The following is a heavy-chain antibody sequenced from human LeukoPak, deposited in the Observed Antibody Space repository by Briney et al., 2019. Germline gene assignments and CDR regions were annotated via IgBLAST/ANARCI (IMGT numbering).Heavy chain of an antibody. J-gene: IGHJ4*02. CDR2: IYTSGST. V-gene: IGHV4-4*07. CDR1: GGSISSYY. D-gene: IGHD4-11*01. CDR3: ARDSNIARFFI. Sequence: SETLSLTCTVSGGSISSYYWSWIRQPAGKGLEWIGRIYTSGSTNYIPSLKSRVTISLDTSKNQFSLKLTSVTAVDTAAYFCARDSNIARFFIWGQGTLVTVSS.